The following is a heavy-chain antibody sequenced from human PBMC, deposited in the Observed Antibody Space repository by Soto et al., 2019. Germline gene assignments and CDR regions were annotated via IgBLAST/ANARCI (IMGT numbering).Heavy chain of an antibody. CDR1: GFSFDDYT. CDR2: ISWDGGST. Sequence: PGGSLGLSCAASGFSFDDYTMQWVRQAPGKGLEWVSLISWDGGSTYYADSVKGRFTISRDNSKNSLYLQMNSLRTEDTALYYCAKDLTYYYDSSGYSDAFDIWGQGTMVTVSS. J-gene: IGHJ3*02. D-gene: IGHD3-22*01. CDR3: AKDLTYYYDSSGYSDAFDI. V-gene: IGHV3-43*01.